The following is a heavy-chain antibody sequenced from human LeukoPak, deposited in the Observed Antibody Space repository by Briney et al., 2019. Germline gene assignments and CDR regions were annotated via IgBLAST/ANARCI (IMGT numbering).Heavy chain of an antibody. Sequence: ASVKVSCKASGYIFTSYDINWVRQATGQGLEWMGWMNPNSGNTGYAQKFQGRVTMTRNTSISTAYMELSSLRSEDTAVYYCARSNYGDYDFDYWGQGTLVTVSS. J-gene: IGHJ4*02. D-gene: IGHD4-17*01. CDR1: GYIFTSYD. CDR3: ARSNYGDYDFDY. CDR2: MNPNSGNT. V-gene: IGHV1-8*01.